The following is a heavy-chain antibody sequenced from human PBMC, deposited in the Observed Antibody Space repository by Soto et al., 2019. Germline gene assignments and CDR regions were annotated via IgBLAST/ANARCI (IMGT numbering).Heavy chain of an antibody. J-gene: IGHJ4*01. D-gene: IGHD2-2*02. CDR1: GYRFSNNW. CDR3: ATSHCTPNRRYTRSFDY. V-gene: IGHV5-10-1*01. CDR2: IDPRDSYS. Sequence: GESLKSSFKFAGYRFSNNWIGFGLQMPGKGLYCMWRIDPRDSYSNYSPSFQGHVTISVEKSDNTSYLQWNSLTPSDTAMYLCATSHCTPNRRYTRSFDYWGRRTLVNVS.